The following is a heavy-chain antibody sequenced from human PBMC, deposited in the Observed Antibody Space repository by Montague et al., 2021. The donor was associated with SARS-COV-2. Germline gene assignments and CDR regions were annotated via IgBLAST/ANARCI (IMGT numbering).Heavy chain of an antibody. CDR1: GFSLSTSGMR. Sequence: PALVKPTQTLTLTCTFSGFSLSTSGMRASWIRQPPGKALEWLARIDWDDDKFYSTSLKTRLSISKDTSKIQVVLTMTNMDPVDTATYYCARENYDILTGTTLGLDYWGQGTLVTVSS. CDR3: ARENYDILTGTTLGLDY. J-gene: IGHJ4*02. D-gene: IGHD3-9*01. V-gene: IGHV2-70*04. CDR2: IDWDDDK.